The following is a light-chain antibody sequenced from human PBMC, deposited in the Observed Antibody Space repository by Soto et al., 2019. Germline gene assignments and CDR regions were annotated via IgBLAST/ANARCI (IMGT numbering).Light chain of an antibody. CDR1: QGVSSR. Sequence: DIQMTQYQSSVSASVGDRVTITCRSSQGVSSRLAWYQQKPGNAPKLLIYAASSLQSGVPSRFSGSASGTDFTLTITSLQPEDFATYYCQQTYRTPLTFGGGTNVDIK. CDR2: AAS. J-gene: IGKJ4*01. CDR3: QQTYRTPLT. V-gene: IGKV1-12*01.